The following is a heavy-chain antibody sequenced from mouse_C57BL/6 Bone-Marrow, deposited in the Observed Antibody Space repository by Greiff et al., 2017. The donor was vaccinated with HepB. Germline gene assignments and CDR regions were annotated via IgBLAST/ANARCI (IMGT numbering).Heavy chain of an antibody. V-gene: IGHV1-4*01. D-gene: IGHD1-1*01. J-gene: IGHJ3*01. CDR1: GYTFTSYT. Sequence: QVQLQQSGAELARPGASVKMSCKASGYTFTSYTMNWVKQRPGQGLEWIGYINPSSGSTKYNQKFKDKATLTADKSSSTAYMQLSSLTSEDSAVYYCARIYYYFFGVFAYWGQGTLVTVSA. CDR2: INPSSGST. CDR3: ARIYYYFFGVFAY.